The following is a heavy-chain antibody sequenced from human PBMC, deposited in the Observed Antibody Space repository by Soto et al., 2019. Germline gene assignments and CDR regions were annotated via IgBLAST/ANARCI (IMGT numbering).Heavy chain of an antibody. V-gene: IGHV4-34*01. Sequence: SETLSLTCAVYGGSFSGYYWSWIRQPPGKGLEWIGEINHSGSTNYNPSLKSRVTISVDTSKNQFSLKLSSVTAADTAVYYCARGGITIFGKNYGMDVWGQGATVTVSS. CDR1: GGSFSGYY. CDR2: INHSGST. J-gene: IGHJ6*02. D-gene: IGHD3-9*01. CDR3: ARGGITIFGKNYGMDV.